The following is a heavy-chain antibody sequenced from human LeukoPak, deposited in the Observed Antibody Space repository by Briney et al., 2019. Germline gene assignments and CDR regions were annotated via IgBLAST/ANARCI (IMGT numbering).Heavy chain of an antibody. CDR2: INHSGST. J-gene: IGHJ6*03. Sequence: NPSETLSLTCAVYGGSFSGYYWRWIRQPPGKGLEWIGEINHSGSTNYNPSLKRGVTLSIDTSKKQFSLNLSSVTAPDPAVYYCARELVLFAYFYYMGVGGKGTRSPSP. CDR3: ARELVLFAYFYYMGV. D-gene: IGHD6-6*01. CDR1: GGSFSGYY. V-gene: IGHV4-34*01.